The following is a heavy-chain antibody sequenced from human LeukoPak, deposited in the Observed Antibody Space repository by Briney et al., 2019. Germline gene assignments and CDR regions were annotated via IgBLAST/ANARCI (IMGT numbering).Heavy chain of an antibody. CDR1: GGSISSSSYY. V-gene: IGHV4-39*01. CDR3: ARRWFGELLGWFDP. Sequence: TASETLSLTCTVSGGSISSSSYYWGWIRQPPGKGLEWIGSIYYSGSTYYNPSLKSRVTISVDTSKNQFSLKLSSVTAADTAVCYCARRWFGELLGWFDPWGQGTLVTVSS. J-gene: IGHJ5*02. CDR2: IYYSGST. D-gene: IGHD3-10*01.